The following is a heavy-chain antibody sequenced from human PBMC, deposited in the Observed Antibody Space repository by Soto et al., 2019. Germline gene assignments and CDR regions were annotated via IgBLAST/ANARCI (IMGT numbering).Heavy chain of an antibody. CDR3: AGEGALATFGVV. CDR1: GDSIRSYY. Sequence: PSETLSLTCTVSGDSIRSYYWTWIRQPPGRGLEWISPVYYGASTNYIPSLQSRVTISLDTPKNQFSLRLTSMTAAAAAVYYCAGEGALATFGVVWGQGTRVTVSS. CDR2: VYYGAST. V-gene: IGHV4-59*01. D-gene: IGHD3-3*01. J-gene: IGHJ4*02.